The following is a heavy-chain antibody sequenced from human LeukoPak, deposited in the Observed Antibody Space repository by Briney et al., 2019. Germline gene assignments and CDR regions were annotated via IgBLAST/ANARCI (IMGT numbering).Heavy chain of an antibody. Sequence: SETLSLTCTVSGGSISSSSYYWGWIRRPPGKGLEWIGSIYYSGSTYYNPSLKSRVTISVDTSKNQFSLKLSSVTAADTAVYYCARPSSSSWYGPSDYWGQGTLVTVSS. CDR3: ARPSSSSWYGPSDY. CDR2: IYYSGST. V-gene: IGHV4-39*01. J-gene: IGHJ4*02. D-gene: IGHD6-13*01. CDR1: GGSISSSSYY.